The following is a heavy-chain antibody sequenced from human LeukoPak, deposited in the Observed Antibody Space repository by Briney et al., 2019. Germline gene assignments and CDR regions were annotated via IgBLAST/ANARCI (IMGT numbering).Heavy chain of an antibody. CDR1: GGSISSGSYY. CDR3: ARSYYYDSSGYRD. CDR2: IYYSGST. Sequence: PSQTLSLTCTVSGGSISSGSYYWSWIRQPPGKGLEWIGYIYYSGSTNYNPSLKSRVTISVDTSKNQFSLKLSSVTAADTAVYYCARSYYYDSSGYRDWGQGTLVTVSS. J-gene: IGHJ4*02. D-gene: IGHD3-22*01. V-gene: IGHV4-61*01.